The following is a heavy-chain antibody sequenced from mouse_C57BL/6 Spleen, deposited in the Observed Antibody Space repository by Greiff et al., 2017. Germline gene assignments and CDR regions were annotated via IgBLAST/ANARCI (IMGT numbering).Heavy chain of an antibody. J-gene: IGHJ1*03. V-gene: IGHV5-16*01. CDR2: INYDGSST. CDR1: GFTFSNYY. CDR3: ARDEGYFDV. Sequence: VQLQESEGGLVQPGSSMKLSCTASGFTFSNYYMAWVRQVPEKGLEWVANINYDGSSTYYLDSLKSRFIISRDNAKNILYLQMSSLKSEDTATYYCARDEGYFDVWGTGTTVTVSS.